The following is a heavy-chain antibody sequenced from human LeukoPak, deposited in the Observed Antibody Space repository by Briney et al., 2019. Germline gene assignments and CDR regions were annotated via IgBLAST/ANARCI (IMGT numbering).Heavy chain of an antibody. Sequence: PGRTLRPSRAPSGFTSSRFPTRWVRHVPQKGLEYVSAISSTGETSYYASSVKDRFTISRDNSNNTLHLQMGSLRAEDTAVYYCARVMSGSGSKYFDYWGQGTLVTVSS. CDR1: GFTSSRFP. CDR3: ARVMSGSGSKYFDY. V-gene: IGHV3-64*01. D-gene: IGHD3-10*01. CDR2: ISSTGETS. J-gene: IGHJ4*02.